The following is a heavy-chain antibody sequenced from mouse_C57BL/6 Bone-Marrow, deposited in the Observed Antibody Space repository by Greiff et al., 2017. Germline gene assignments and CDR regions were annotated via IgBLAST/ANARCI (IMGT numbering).Heavy chain of an antibody. CDR3: ASYYSNYVGFAY. CDR2: IYPRSGNT. Sequence: QVQLKESGAELARPGASVKLSCKASGYTFTSYGISWVKQRTGQGLEWIGEIYPRSGNTYYNEKFKGKATLTADKSSSSAYMGLRSLTSEDSAVYFCASYYSNYVGFAYWGQGTLVTVSA. D-gene: IGHD2-5*01. J-gene: IGHJ3*01. CDR1: GYTFTSYG. V-gene: IGHV1-81*01.